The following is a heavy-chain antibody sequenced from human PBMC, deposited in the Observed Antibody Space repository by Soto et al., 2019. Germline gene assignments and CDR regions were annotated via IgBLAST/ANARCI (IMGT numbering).Heavy chain of an antibody. CDR2: IDAGNGNT. Sequence: ASVKVSCKASGYTFTSYAMHWVRQAPGQRLEWMGWIDAGNGNTKYSQKFQGRVTITRDTSASTAYMELSSLRSEDTGVYYCARAPGGSSSFVDYWGQGTLVTVSS. J-gene: IGHJ4*02. CDR1: GYTFTSYA. D-gene: IGHD6-6*01. V-gene: IGHV1-3*01. CDR3: ARAPGGSSSFVDY.